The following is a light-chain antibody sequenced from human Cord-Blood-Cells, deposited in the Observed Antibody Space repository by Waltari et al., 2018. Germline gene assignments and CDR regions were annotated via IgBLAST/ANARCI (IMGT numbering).Light chain of an antibody. CDR1: QSISSY. V-gene: IGKV1-39*01. Sequence: DIQMTQSPSSLSASVGDRVTITCRASQSISSYLIWYQQKPGKGPKLLFYAASRLQSGVPSRFSGSGYGTDFTLTISCLQPEDFATYYCQQSYSTPFTFGPGTKVDIK. CDR3: QQSYSTPFT. CDR2: AAS. J-gene: IGKJ3*01.